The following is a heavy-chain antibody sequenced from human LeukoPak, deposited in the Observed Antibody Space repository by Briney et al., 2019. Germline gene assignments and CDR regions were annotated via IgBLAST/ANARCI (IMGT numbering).Heavy chain of an antibody. CDR3: ATADYCTNGVCYWFDY. J-gene: IGHJ4*02. CDR1: RFTFSSYS. V-gene: IGHV3-21*01. Sequence: GGSLRLSCAASRFTFSSYSMNWVRQAPGKGLEWVSSISSSSSYIYYADSVKGRFTISRDNAKNSLYLQMNSLRAEDTAVYYCATADYCTNGVCYWFDYWGQGTLVTVSS. D-gene: IGHD2-8*01. CDR2: ISSSSSYI.